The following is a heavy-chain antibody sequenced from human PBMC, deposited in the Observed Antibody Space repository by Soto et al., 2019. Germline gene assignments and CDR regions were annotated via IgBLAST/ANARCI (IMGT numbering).Heavy chain of an antibody. J-gene: IGHJ5*02. CDR1: GGSIGTSAYY. CDR3: SRRAPEGFDP. Sequence: SETLSLTCAVSGGSIGTSAYYWGWIRQAPGKGLEWIGSINHSGNTYLSPSLKDRVTMSVDTSKNSFSLKLRSATAADTGLYYCSRRAPEGFDPWGQGTLVTAPQ. V-gene: IGHV4-39*01. CDR2: INHSGNT.